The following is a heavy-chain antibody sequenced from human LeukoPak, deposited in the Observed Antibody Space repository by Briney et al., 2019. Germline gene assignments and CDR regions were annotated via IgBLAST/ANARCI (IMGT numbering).Heavy chain of an antibody. CDR3: ARSLGIAAALDP. J-gene: IGHJ5*02. Sequence: ASVKVSCKASGYTFTGHYMHWVRQAPGQGLEWMGWINPNSGGTNYAQKFQGRVTMTRDTSISTAYMELSRLRSDDTAVYYCARSLGIAAALDPWGQGTLVTVSS. CDR1: GYTFTGHY. D-gene: IGHD6-13*01. CDR2: INPNSGGT. V-gene: IGHV1-2*02.